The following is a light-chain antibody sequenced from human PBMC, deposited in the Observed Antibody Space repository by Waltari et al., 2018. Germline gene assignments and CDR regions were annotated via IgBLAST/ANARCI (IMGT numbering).Light chain of an antibody. CDR3: QQRSDWPGT. Sequence: LSPGERATLSCRASDTVGTYLMWYHQRPGQSPRLLIHGSDRATGVPARFSGSGSGTDFTLTISSLEPEDIGIYYCQQRSDWPGTFGQGTRLEI. J-gene: IGKJ1*01. V-gene: IGKV3-11*01. CDR2: GS. CDR1: DTVGTY.